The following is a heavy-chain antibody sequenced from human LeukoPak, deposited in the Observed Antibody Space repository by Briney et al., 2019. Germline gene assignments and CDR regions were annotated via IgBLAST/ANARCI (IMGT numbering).Heavy chain of an antibody. Sequence: PGGSLRLSCAASGFTFSSYWMSWVRQAPGKGLEWVANIKQDGSEKYYVDSEKGRFTISRDNAKNSLYLQMNSLRAEDTAVYYCARLDGYSSSWYMNYYYYMYVWGKGTTVTVSS. V-gene: IGHV3-7*01. J-gene: IGHJ6*03. CDR3: ARLDGYSSSWYMNYYYYMYV. D-gene: IGHD6-13*01. CDR2: IKQDGSEK. CDR1: GFTFSSYW.